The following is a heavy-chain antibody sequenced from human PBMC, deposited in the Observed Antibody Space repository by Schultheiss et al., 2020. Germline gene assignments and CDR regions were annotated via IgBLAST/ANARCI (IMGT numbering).Heavy chain of an antibody. Sequence: GGSLRLSCAASGFTFSSYAMSWVRQAPGKGLEWVSAISGSGGSTHFADSVKGRFTISRDNAKNSLYLQMNSLRAEDTAVYYCARDRAGWLRFMGMDVWGKGTTVTVPA. CDR2: ISGSGGST. CDR1: GFTFSSYA. J-gene: IGHJ6*04. V-gene: IGHV3-23*01. CDR3: ARDRAGWLRFMGMDV. D-gene: IGHD5-12*01.